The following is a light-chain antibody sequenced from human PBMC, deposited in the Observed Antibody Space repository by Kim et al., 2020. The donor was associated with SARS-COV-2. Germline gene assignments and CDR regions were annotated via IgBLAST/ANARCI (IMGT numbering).Light chain of an antibody. CDR1: KLGDKY. J-gene: IGLJ2*01. CDR3: RAWDRSTVV. CDR2: QDS. Sequence: SYELTQPHSVSVSPGQTASITCSGDKLGDKYACWYQQKPGQSPVLGIYQDSKRPSGIPERFSGSNSGNTATLTISGTQAMDEADYYGRAWDRSTVVCGGG. V-gene: IGLV3-1*01.